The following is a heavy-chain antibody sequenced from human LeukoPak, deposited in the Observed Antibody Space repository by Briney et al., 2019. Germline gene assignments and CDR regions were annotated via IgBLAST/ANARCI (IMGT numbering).Heavy chain of an antibody. Sequence: PGGSLRLSCVASGFTFSRDWMSWVRQAPGKGLEWVSAISGSGGSTYYADSVKGRFTISRDNSKNTLYLQMNSLRAEDTAVYYCAKVAVKYSSSSGAHFDYWGQGTLVTVSS. CDR3: AKVAVKYSSSSGAHFDY. V-gene: IGHV3-23*01. D-gene: IGHD6-6*01. CDR2: ISGSGGST. CDR1: GFTFSRDW. J-gene: IGHJ4*02.